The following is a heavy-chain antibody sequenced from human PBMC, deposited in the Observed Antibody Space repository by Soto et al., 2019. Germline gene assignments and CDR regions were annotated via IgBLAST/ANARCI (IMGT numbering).Heavy chain of an antibody. J-gene: IGHJ6*02. Sequence: ASVKVSCKASGGTFSSYAISWVRQAPGQGLEWMGGIIPIFGTANYAQKFQGRVTITADESTSTAYMELSSLRSEDTAVYYCARGVDAGTTHYGMDVWGQGTTVTVSS. CDR2: IIPIFGTA. CDR3: ARGVDAGTTHYGMDV. D-gene: IGHD1-7*01. CDR1: GGTFSSYA. V-gene: IGHV1-69*13.